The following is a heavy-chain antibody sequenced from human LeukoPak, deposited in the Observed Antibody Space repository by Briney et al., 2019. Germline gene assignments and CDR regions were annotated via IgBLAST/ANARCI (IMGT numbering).Heavy chain of an antibody. CDR2: ISYDGSNK. D-gene: IGHD6-19*01. V-gene: IGHV3-30-3*01. CDR3: AVGGQWLSFDY. CDR1: GFTFSDYY. J-gene: IGHJ4*02. Sequence: SGGSLRLSCAASGFTFSDYYMSWIRQAPGKGLEWVAVISYDGSNKYYADSVKGRFTISRDNSKNTLYLQMNSLRAEDTAVYYCAVGGQWLSFDYWGQGTLVTVSS.